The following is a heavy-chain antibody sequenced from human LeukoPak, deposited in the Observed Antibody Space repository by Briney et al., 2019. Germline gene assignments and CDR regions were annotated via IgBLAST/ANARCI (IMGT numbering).Heavy chain of an antibody. V-gene: IGHV1-2*02. CDR1: GYTFTGYY. CDR3: ARATRTYYYDSSGYLGDYFDY. J-gene: IGHJ4*02. CDR2: INPNSGGT. D-gene: IGHD3-22*01. Sequence: ASVKVSCKASGYTFTGYYMHWVRQAPGQGLEWKGWINPNSGGTNYAQKFQGRVTMTRDTSISTAYMELSRLRSDDTAVYYCARATRTYYYDSSGYLGDYFDYWGQGTLVTVSS.